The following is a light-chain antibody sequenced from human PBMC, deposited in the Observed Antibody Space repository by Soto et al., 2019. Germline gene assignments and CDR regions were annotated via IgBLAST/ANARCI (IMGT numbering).Light chain of an antibody. CDR1: SSDVGSYNL. Sequence: QSALTQPASVSGSPGQSITISCTGTSSDVGSYNLVSWYQQHPGKAPKLMIYEGSKRPSGVSNRFSGSKSGNTASLTISGLQAEDEADYYCCSDAGSSTPYVFGTGTKLTVL. CDR3: CSDAGSSTPYV. CDR2: EGS. J-gene: IGLJ1*01. V-gene: IGLV2-23*01.